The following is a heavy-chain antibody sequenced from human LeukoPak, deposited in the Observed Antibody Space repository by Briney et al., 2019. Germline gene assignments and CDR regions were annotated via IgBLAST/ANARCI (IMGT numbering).Heavy chain of an antibody. CDR1: GYIFTSYY. CDR3: ARDPRPQWIYVDY. J-gene: IGHJ4*02. D-gene: IGHD5-12*01. CDR2: INPSGGSI. Sequence: ASVKVSCKASGYIFTSYYMYWVRQAPGQGLEWMGIINPSGGSIRYAQKFQGRVTMTRDTSTSTVYMELSSLRSEDTAVYYCARDPRPQWIYVDYWGQGTLVTVSS. V-gene: IGHV1-46*01.